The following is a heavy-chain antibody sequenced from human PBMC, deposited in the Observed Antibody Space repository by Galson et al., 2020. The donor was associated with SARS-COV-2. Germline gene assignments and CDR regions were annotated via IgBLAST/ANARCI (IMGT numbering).Heavy chain of an antibody. V-gene: IGHV3-30*04. Sequence: GESLKISCVGPGFTFSRYALHWVRQAPGKGLEWVAVVSYDGNYEYYADSVKGRFTISRDNSKNTLFLQMNSLSAEDTAVYYCARDPGTGLYITYFDYWGQGNLVTVSS. J-gene: IGHJ4*02. CDR1: GFTFSRYA. D-gene: IGHD6-19*01. CDR3: ARDPGTGLYITYFDY. CDR2: VSYDGNYE.